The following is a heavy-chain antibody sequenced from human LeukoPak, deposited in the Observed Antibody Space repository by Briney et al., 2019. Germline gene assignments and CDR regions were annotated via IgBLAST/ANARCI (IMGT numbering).Heavy chain of an antibody. D-gene: IGHD2-21*02. Sequence: GGSLRLSCAASGFTFSSYGMHWVRQAPGKGLEWVAVIWYVGSNKYYADSVKGRFTISRDNSKNTLYLQMNSLRAEDTAVYYCARDILAYCGGDCYPAFGYWGQGTLVSVSS. CDR1: GFTFSSYG. J-gene: IGHJ4*02. V-gene: IGHV3-33*01. CDR2: IWYVGSNK. CDR3: ARDILAYCGGDCYPAFGY.